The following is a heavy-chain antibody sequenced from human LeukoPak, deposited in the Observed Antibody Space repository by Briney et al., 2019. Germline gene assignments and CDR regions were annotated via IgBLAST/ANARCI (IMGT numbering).Heavy chain of an antibody. CDR3: ARDPYYYDSSGYYYVQAFDI. D-gene: IGHD3-22*01. V-gene: IGHV1-2*02. Sequence: GASVKVSCKASGYTFTGYYMHWVRQAPGPGLEWMGWINPNSGGTNYAQKFQGRVTMTRDTSISTAYMELSRLRSDDTAVYYCARDPYYYDSSGYYYVQAFDIWGQGTMVTVSS. J-gene: IGHJ3*02. CDR2: INPNSGGT. CDR1: GYTFTGYY.